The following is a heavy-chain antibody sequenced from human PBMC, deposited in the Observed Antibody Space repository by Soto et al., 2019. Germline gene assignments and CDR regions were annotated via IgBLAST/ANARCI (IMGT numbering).Heavy chain of an antibody. D-gene: IGHD2-2*01. CDR3: ARKEGSRDIVVVPAANWFDP. J-gene: IGHJ5*02. Sequence: SVKVSCKASGGTFSSYAISWVRQAPGQGLEWMGGIIPIFGTANYAQKFQGRVTITADESTSTAYMELSSLRSEDTAVYYCARKEGSRDIVVVPAANWFDPWGQGTLVTVSS. CDR1: GGTFSSYA. V-gene: IGHV1-69*13. CDR2: IIPIFGTA.